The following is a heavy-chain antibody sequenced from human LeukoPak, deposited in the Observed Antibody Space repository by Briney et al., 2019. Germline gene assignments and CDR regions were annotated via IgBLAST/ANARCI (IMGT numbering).Heavy chain of an antibody. D-gene: IGHD2-21*01. Sequence: PGGSLRLSCAASGFTFSNYAMSWVRQAPGKGLEWVSAISGSGGSTYYADSVKGRFTISRDNSKNTLYLQMNSLRAEDTAVYYCAKDTATYYYYYMDVWGKGTTVTVSS. CDR3: AKDTATYYYYYMDV. J-gene: IGHJ6*03. CDR1: GFTFSNYA. CDR2: ISGSGGST. V-gene: IGHV3-23*01.